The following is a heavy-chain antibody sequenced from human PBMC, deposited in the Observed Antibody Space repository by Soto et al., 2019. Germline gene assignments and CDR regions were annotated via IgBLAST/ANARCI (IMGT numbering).Heavy chain of an antibody. CDR1: GFTFSSYD. CDR2: IGTAGDT. CDR3: ARGNSSGWIDY. Sequence: PGGSLRLSCAASGFTFSSYDMHWVRQATGKGLEWVSAIGTAGDTYYPGSVKGRFTISRENAKNSLYLQMNSLRAGDTAVYYCARGNSSGWIDYWGQGTLVTVSS. D-gene: IGHD3-22*01. J-gene: IGHJ4*02. V-gene: IGHV3-13*01.